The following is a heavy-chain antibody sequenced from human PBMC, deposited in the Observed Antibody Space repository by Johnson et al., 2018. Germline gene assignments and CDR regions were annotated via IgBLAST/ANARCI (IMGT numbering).Heavy chain of an antibody. CDR2: IWYDGSIK. V-gene: IGHV3-33*01. CDR1: GFTFSSYG. J-gene: IGHJ6*02. Sequence: QVQLVESGGGVVQPGRSLRLSCAASGFTFSSYGMHWVRQAPGKGLAWVAVIWYDGSIKYYADSVKGRFTISRDNSKNTLYLQMNSLRAEDTAGYYCARELVDEVQGGYYYDGMDVWGQGTTVTGSS. CDR3: ARELVDEVQGGYYYDGMDV. D-gene: IGHD1-26*01.